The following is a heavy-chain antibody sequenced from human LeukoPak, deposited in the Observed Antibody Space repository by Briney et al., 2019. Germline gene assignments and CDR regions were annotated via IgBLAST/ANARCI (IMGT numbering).Heavy chain of an antibody. J-gene: IGHJ4*02. Sequence: GGSLRLSCAASGFTFSSYAMHRARQAPGKGLEWVAVISYDGSNKYYADSVKGRFTISRDNSKNTLYLQMNSLRAEDTAVYYCARDQMVRGVTVVYWGQGTLVTVSS. CDR1: GFTFSSYA. CDR2: ISYDGSNK. D-gene: IGHD3-10*01. CDR3: ARDQMVRGVTVVY. V-gene: IGHV3-30*04.